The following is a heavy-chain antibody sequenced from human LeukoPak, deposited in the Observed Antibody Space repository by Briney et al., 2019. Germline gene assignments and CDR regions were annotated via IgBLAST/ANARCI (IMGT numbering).Heavy chain of an antibody. CDR3: ARGPERDYGGNTNWFDP. D-gene: IGHD4-23*01. Sequence: PSETLSLTCTVSGGSISSYYWSWTRQPAGKGLEWIGRIYTSGSTNYNPSLKSRVTMSVDTSKNQFSLKLSSVTAADTAVYYCARGPERDYGGNTNWFDPWGQGTLVTVSS. CDR2: IYTSGST. J-gene: IGHJ5*02. CDR1: GGSISSYY. V-gene: IGHV4-4*07.